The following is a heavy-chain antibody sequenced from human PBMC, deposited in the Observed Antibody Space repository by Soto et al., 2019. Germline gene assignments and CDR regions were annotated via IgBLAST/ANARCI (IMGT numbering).Heavy chain of an antibody. CDR2: IIPIFGTA. J-gene: IGHJ4*02. V-gene: IGHV1-69*01. Sequence: QVQLVQSGAEVKKPGSSVKVSCKASGGTFSSYAISWVRQAPGQGLEWMGGIIPIFGTANYAQKFQGRVTITADEATSTAYMELSSLRSEDTAVYYCASSAKTYYDFWSGYPPDYWGQGTLVTVSS. CDR3: ASSAKTYYDFWSGYPPDY. CDR1: GGTFSSYA. D-gene: IGHD3-3*01.